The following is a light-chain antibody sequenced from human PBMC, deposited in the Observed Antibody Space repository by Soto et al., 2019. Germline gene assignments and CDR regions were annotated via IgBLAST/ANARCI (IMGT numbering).Light chain of an antibody. J-gene: IGKJ1*01. V-gene: IGKV3-20*01. CDR3: QQYGSSPLT. Sequence: EIVMTQSPATLSVSPGERATLSCRASQSVGGNLAWYQQKPGQAPRLLIYGASSRATGIPDRFSGSGSGTDFTLTISRLEPEDFAVYYCQQYGSSPLTFGQGTKVDIK. CDR2: GAS. CDR1: QSVGGN.